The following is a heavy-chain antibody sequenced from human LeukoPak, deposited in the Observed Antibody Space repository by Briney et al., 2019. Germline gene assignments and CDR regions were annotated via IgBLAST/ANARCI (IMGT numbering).Heavy chain of an antibody. J-gene: IGHJ4*02. CDR3: ASLLRVTTSEPIDY. CDR1: GGSISSYY. V-gene: IGHV4-34*01. Sequence: SETLSLTCTVSGGSISSYYWSWIRQPPGKGLEWIGEINHSGSTNYNPSLKSRVTISVDTSKNQFSLKLSSVTAADTAVYYCASLLRVTTSEPIDYWGQGTLVTVSS. CDR2: INHSGST. D-gene: IGHD4-17*01.